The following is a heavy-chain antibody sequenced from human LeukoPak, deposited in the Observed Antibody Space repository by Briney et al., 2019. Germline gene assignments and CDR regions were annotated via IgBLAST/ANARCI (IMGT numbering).Heavy chain of an antibody. D-gene: IGHD4-17*01. CDR1: GYTFTGYY. V-gene: IGHV1-2*06. J-gene: IGHJ4*02. Sequence: ASVTVSCRASGYTFTGYYMSWVRQAPGQGLEWMGRINPNSGGTNYAQKFQGRVTMTRDTSISTAYMELSRLRSDDTAVYYCARSSRYGDYLIDYWGQGTLVTVSS. CDR2: INPNSGGT. CDR3: ARSSRYGDYLIDY.